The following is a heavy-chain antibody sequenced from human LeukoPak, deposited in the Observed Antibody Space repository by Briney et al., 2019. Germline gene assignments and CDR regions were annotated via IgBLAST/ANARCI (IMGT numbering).Heavy chain of an antibody. V-gene: IGHV4-38-2*01. D-gene: IGHD3-3*01. J-gene: IGHJ4*02. CDR3: ARHDTIFGVVIDY. CDR1: GYSISSGYY. Sequence: PSETLSLTCAVSGYSISSGYYWGWIRQPPGKGLEWIGSIYHSGSTYYNPSLKSRVTISVDTSKNQFSLKLSSVTAADTAVYYCARHDTIFGVVIDYWGQGTLVTVSS. CDR2: IYHSGST.